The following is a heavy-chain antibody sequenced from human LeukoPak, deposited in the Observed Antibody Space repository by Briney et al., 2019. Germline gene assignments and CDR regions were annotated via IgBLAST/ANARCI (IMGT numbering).Heavy chain of an antibody. CDR2: INPNSGGT. J-gene: IGHJ4*02. CDR1: GYTFTGYY. V-gene: IGHV1-2*02. CDR3: AKDETISGVNYFYY. D-gene: IGHD3-3*01. Sequence: ASVKVSCKASGYTFTGYYMHWVRQAPGQGLEWMGWINPNSGGTNYAQKFQGRVTMTRDTSISTAYMELSRLRSDDTAVYYCAKDETISGVNYFYYWGQGTLVTVSS.